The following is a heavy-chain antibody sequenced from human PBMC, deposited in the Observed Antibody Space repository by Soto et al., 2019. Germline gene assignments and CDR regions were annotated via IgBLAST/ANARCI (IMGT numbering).Heavy chain of an antibody. CDR3: ARDLCSGWTLDY. J-gene: IGHJ4*02. D-gene: IGHD6-19*01. CDR2: ISSSSRHI. Sequence: EVQLVESGGGLVKPGGSLRLSCAASGFTFNTYSMNWVRQAPGKGLEWVSGISSSSRHIYYADSVKGRFTISRDNAKSSLFLQMNSLRAEDPAVYYGARDLCSGWTLDYGGQGTLVTVSS. CDR1: GFTFNTYS. V-gene: IGHV3-21*01.